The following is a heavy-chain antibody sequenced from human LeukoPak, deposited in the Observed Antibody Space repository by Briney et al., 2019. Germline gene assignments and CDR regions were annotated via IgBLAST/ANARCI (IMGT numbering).Heavy chain of an antibody. D-gene: IGHD3-10*01. CDR1: GGTFSSYA. CDR2: IIPIFGTA. J-gene: IGHJ6*04. V-gene: IGHV1-69*13. CDR3: ARHYYGSGSILYYGMDV. Sequence: SVKVSCKASGGTFSSYAISWVRQAPGQGLEWMGMIIPIFGTANYAQKFQGRVTITADESTSTAHKELSSLRSEDTAVYYCARHYYGSGSILYYGMDVWGKGTTVTVSS.